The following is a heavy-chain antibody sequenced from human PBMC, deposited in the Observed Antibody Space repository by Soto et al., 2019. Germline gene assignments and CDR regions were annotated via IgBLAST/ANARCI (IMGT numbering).Heavy chain of an antibody. J-gene: IGHJ5*01. CDR2: INPNSGDT. D-gene: IGHD2-15*01. V-gene: IGHV1-2*02. Sequence: ASVKVSCKASGYSFTDYYIHWVRQAPGQGLEWMGWINPNSGDTRYAQKFQGRVTMTRDTSISTAYMELSRLKSDDTAVYYCASRGGCNDSWGQGTLVTVSS. CDR3: ASRGGCNDS. CDR1: GYSFTDYY.